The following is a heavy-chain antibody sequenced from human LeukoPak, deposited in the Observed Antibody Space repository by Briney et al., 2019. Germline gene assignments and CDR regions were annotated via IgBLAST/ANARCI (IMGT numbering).Heavy chain of an antibody. CDR3: ANSAGWYQLLPWFDP. CDR2: ISGSGGST. J-gene: IGHJ5*02. D-gene: IGHD2-2*01. Sequence: GGSLRLSCAASGFTFSSYAMSWVRQAPGKGLEWVSAISGSGGSTYYADSVKSRFTISRDNSKNTLYLQMNSLRAEDTAVYYCANSAGWYQLLPWFDPWGQGTLVTVSS. CDR1: GFTFSSYA. V-gene: IGHV3-23*01.